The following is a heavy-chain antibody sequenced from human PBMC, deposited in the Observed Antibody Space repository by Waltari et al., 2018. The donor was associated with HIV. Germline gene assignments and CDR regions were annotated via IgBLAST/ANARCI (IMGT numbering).Heavy chain of an antibody. J-gene: IGHJ6*02. D-gene: IGHD3-10*01. V-gene: IGHV1-45*02. CDR1: GYTSTYRY. CDR3: ARSRDYGSGKDYDMDV. CDR2: ITPFNGNT. Sequence: QMQLVQSGAEVKKTGSSVTVSCKASGYTSTYRYLHWVRQAPGQALEWMGWITPFNGNTNYAQKFQDRVTITRDRSMSTAYMELSSLRFEETAMYYCARSRDYGSGKDYDMDVWGQGTTVTVSS.